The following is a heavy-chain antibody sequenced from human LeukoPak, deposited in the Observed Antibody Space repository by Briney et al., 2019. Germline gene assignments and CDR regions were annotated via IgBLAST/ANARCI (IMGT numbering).Heavy chain of an antibody. CDR3: ARGYCSGGSCYSDY. Sequence: SETLSLTCTVSGGSISSYYWSWIRQPPGKGLEWIGYIYYSGSTNYNPSLKSLVTISVDRSKNQFSVKLSSVTAAGTAVYYCARGYCSGGSCYSDYWGQGTLVTVSS. J-gene: IGHJ4*02. D-gene: IGHD2-15*01. CDR2: IYYSGST. CDR1: GGSISSYY. V-gene: IGHV4-59*08.